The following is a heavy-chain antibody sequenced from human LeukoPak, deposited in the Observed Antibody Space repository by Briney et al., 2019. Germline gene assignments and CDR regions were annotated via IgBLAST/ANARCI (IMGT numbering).Heavy chain of an antibody. CDR1: GFTFSSYA. CDR3: AKALRQYSGSPSDPFDI. Sequence: GGSLRLSCAASGFTFSSYAMSWVRQAPGKGLEWVSAISGSGDSTYYAHSVKGRFTISRDNSKNTLYLQMNSLRAEDTAVYYCAKALRQYSGSPSDPFDIWGQGTMVTVSS. D-gene: IGHD1-26*01. J-gene: IGHJ3*02. CDR2: ISGSGDST. V-gene: IGHV3-23*01.